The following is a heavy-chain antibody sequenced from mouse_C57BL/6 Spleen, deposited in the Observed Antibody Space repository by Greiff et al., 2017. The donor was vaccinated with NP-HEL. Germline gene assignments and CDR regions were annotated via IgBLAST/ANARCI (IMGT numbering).Heavy chain of an antibody. D-gene: IGHD2-3*01. Sequence: QVQLQQSGAELARPGASVKMSCKASGYTFTSYTMHWVKQRPGQGLEWIGYINPSSGYTKYNQKFKDKATLTADKSSSTAYMQLSSLTSEDSAVYYCARSLDGYYGWFADWGQGTLVTVSA. CDR2: INPSSGYT. CDR1: GYTFTSYT. CDR3: ARSLDGYYGWFAD. J-gene: IGHJ3*01. V-gene: IGHV1-4*01.